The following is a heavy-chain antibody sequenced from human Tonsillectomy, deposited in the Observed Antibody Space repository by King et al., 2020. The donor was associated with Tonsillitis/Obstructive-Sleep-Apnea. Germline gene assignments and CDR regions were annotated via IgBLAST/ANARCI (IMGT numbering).Heavy chain of an antibody. CDR2: IDPTDSYT. CDR3: ARPVGYCSSTNCYSKYYGMDV. V-gene: IGHV5-10-1*03. CDR1: GYSFTSYW. Sequence: QLVQSGAEVKKPGESLRISCKGSGYSFTSYWINWVRQMPGRGLEWMGTIDPTDSYTNYSPSFQGHVTISVDKSINTAFLQWSSLKASDTAMYYCARPVGYCSSTNCYSKYYGMDVWGQGTTVTVSS. J-gene: IGHJ6*02. D-gene: IGHD2-2*02.